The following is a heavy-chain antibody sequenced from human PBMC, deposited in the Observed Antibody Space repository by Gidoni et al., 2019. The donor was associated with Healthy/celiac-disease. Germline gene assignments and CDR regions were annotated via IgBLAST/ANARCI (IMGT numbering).Heavy chain of an antibody. D-gene: IGHD2-15*01. CDR1: GFTFSSSG. J-gene: IGHJ4*02. CDR3: AKDLEDIVVVVAAGVDY. CDR2: ISYDGSKK. V-gene: IGHV3-30*18. Sequence: QVQLVESGGGVVQPGRSLRLSCSASGFTFSSSGMHCVRQAPGKGLEWVAVISYDGSKKYYADSVKGRFTISRDNYKNTLYLKMNSRRAEDTAVYYCAKDLEDIVVVVAAGVDYWGQGTLVTVSS.